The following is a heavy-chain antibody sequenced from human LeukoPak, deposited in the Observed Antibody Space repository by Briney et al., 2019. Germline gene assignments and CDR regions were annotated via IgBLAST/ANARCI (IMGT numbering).Heavy chain of an antibody. CDR2: ISYSGTP. V-gene: IGHV4-30-4*01. D-gene: IGHD3-10*01. J-gene: IGHJ4*02. CDR1: GGSINSGDSY. Sequence: SETLSLTCTVSGGSINSGDSYWVWLRQPPGKSLEWIGYISYSGTPYYNPSLRGRVAISGDTSDNQFFLRLGSVTAADTAVYYGARVPYGSGTYYFDYWGQGNLVTVSS. CDR3: ARVPYGSGTYYFDY.